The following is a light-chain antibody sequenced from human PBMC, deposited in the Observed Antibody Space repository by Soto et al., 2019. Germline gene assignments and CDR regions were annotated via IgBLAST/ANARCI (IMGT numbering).Light chain of an antibody. CDR2: EVS. Sequence: QSALTQPASVSGSPGQSITISCTGTSSDVGGYNYVSWYQQHPGTAPKLMIYEVSNRPSGVSDRFSGSRSGNPASLTISGLQAEDESDYYCIAYTSSSTWVFGGGTKLTVL. V-gene: IGLV2-14*01. CDR3: IAYTSSSTWV. J-gene: IGLJ3*02. CDR1: SSDVGGYNY.